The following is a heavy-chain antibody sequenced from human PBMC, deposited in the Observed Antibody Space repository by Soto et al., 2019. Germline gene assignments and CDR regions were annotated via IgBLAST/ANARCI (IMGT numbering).Heavy chain of an antibody. CDR1: GFTFTSYG. CDR3: ARDVGLDSDDFFAY. Sequence: VQLFASGGGSARPGGSLRLSCTASGFTFTSYGMGWVRQAPGKGLQWVSTIRGDGGQTHYTDSVKGRFSISRDNSKNTAYLQMDSLRAEDTAMYFCARDVGLDSDDFFAYWGQGTQVTVSS. D-gene: IGHD3-9*01. J-gene: IGHJ4*02. CDR2: IRGDGGQT. V-gene: IGHV3-23*01.